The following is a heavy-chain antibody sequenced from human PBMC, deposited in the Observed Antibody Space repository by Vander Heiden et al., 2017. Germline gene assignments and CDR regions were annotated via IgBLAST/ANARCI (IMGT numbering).Heavy chain of an antibody. CDR1: GGTFSSYA. V-gene: IGHV1-69*10. CDR3: ARIVAANYGMDV. D-gene: IGHD2-15*01. Sequence: QVQLVQSGAEVKKPGSSVKVSCKASGGTFSSYAISWVRQAPGQGLGWMGGIIPILGIANYAQKLQGRVTITADKSTSTAYMELSSLRSEDTAVYYCARIVAANYGMDVWGQGTTVTVSS. J-gene: IGHJ6*02. CDR2: IIPILGIA.